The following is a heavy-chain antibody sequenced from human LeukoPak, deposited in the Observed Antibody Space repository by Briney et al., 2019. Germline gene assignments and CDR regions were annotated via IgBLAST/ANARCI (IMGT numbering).Heavy chain of an antibody. CDR3: ARDRLPGGATAKNFDY. CDR2: ISYHGSNK. V-gene: IGHV3-30-3*01. Sequence: GGTLRLSCAASGFTFSSYAMHWVRQAPGKGLEWVAVISYHGSNKSYADSVKGRFTISRDNSKNTLYLQMNSLRAEDTAVYYCARDRLPGGATAKNFDYWGQGTLVTVSS. D-gene: IGHD4-11*01. J-gene: IGHJ4*02. CDR1: GFTFSSYA.